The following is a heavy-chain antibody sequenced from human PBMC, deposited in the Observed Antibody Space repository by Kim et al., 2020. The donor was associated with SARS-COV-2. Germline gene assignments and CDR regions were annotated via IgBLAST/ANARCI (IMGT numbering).Heavy chain of an antibody. CDR2: IWYDGSNK. V-gene: IGHV3-33*01. J-gene: IGHJ4*02. CDR3: ARQGRGDHYYDSSGYPDY. Sequence: GGSLRLSCAASGFTFSSYGMHWVRQAPGKGLEWVAVIWYDGSNKYYADSVKGRFTISRDNSKNTLYLQMNSLRAEDTAVYYCARQGRGDHYYDSSGYPDYWGQGTLVTVSS. D-gene: IGHD3-22*01. CDR1: GFTFSSYG.